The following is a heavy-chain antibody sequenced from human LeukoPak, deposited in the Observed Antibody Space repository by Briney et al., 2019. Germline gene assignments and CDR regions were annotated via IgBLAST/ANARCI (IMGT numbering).Heavy chain of an antibody. CDR3: ANGLSLARHFDY. V-gene: IGHV5-51*01. CDR2: IYCGDSDT. Sequence: GESLRISCKASGNSFTSYWIAWVRQMPGKGLEWMGIIYCGDSDTRYSPSFQGQVTISADKSLSIAYLQWSSLKATDTAMYYCANGLSLARHFDYWGQGALVTVSS. D-gene: IGHD6-6*01. CDR1: GNSFTSYW. J-gene: IGHJ4*02.